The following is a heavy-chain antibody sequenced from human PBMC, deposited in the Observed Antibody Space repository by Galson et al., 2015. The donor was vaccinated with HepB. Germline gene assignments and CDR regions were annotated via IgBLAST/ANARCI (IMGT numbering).Heavy chain of an antibody. J-gene: IGHJ4*02. CDR2: IKQDGSEK. CDR3: TRGQTTAEY. Sequence: SLRLSCAASGFTFRSYWMSWVRQAPGKGLEWVANIKQDGSEKYYVDSVKGRFTISRDNARNSLYLQINSLRAEDTAIYYCTRGQTTAEYWGQGTLVNVSS. D-gene: IGHD4-11*01. V-gene: IGHV3-7*01. CDR1: GFTFRSYW.